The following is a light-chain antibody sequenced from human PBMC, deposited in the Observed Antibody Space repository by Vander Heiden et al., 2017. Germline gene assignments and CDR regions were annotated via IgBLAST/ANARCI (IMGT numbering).Light chain of an antibody. CDR3: CSYAGSYTWV. J-gene: IGLJ3*02. V-gene: IGLV2-11*01. CDR2: DVT. CDR1: SSDVGAYDY. Sequence: QSALTQPRSVSGSPGQSVTIPCSGTSSDVGAYDYVSWYQQHPVKAPKLLIYDVTKWPSGVPDRFSGSKSGNTATLTISGLLTEDEADYYCCSYAGSYTWVFGGGTKVTVL.